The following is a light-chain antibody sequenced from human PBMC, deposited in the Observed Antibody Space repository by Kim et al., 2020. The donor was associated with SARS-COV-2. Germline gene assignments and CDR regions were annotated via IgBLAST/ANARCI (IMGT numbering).Light chain of an antibody. J-gene: IGKJ2*01. Sequence: SVSPGERAPLSCRARQSVTSYLAWYQQKPGQAPRLLIYGASTRATGIPARFSGSGSGTEFTLTISSLQSEDFAVYYCQQYNNWPLTFGQGTKLEI. CDR3: QQYNNWPLT. CDR2: GAS. CDR1: QSVTSY. V-gene: IGKV3-15*01.